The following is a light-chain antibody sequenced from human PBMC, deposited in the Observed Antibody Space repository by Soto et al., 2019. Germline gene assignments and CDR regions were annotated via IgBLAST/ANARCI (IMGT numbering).Light chain of an antibody. J-gene: IGKJ4*01. CDR1: QSVSSNY. V-gene: IGKV3D-20*02. CDR3: QQRNNWPPV. CDR2: GAS. Sequence: EIVLTQSPGTLSLSPGERATLSCRASQSVSSNYLAWYQQKPGQAPRLLIYGASTRATGIPARFSGSGSGTDFTLTISSLEPEDFAVYYCQQRNNWPPVFGGGTKVDI.